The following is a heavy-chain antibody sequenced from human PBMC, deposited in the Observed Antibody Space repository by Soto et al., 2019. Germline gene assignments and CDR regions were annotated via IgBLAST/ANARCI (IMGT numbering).Heavy chain of an antibody. CDR1: GFTFSSYG. D-gene: IGHD6-19*01. Sequence: QVQLVESGGGEVQPGRSLRLSCAASGFTFSSYGMHWVRQAPGKGLEWVAVISYDGSNKYYADSVKGRFTISRDNSKNTLYLQMNSLRAEDTAVYYCAKDARGYSSGWRGNFDYWGQGTLVTVSS. CDR2: ISYDGSNK. CDR3: AKDARGYSSGWRGNFDY. V-gene: IGHV3-30*18. J-gene: IGHJ4*02.